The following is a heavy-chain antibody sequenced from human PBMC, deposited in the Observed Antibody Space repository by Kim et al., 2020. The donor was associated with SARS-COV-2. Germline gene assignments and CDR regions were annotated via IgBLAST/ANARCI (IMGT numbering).Heavy chain of an antibody. J-gene: IGHJ4*02. D-gene: IGHD6-13*01. CDR2: IYWDDDK. Sequence: SGPTLVQPTQTLTLTCTFSGFSLSTSGVGVGWIRQPPGKALEWLALIYWDDDKRYSPSLKSRLTITKDTSKNQVVLTMTNVDPVDTATYYCAHRPSSSWYGSGYFDYWGQGTLVTVSS. CDR1: GFSLSTSGVG. CDR3: AHRPSSSWYGSGYFDY. V-gene: IGHV2-5*02.